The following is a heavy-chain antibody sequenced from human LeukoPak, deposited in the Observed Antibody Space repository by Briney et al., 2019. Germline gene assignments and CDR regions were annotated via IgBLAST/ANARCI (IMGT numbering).Heavy chain of an antibody. Sequence: GGSLRLSCAASGFTFSSYWMHWVRQAPGKGLEWVSVIYSGGSTYYADSVKGRFTISRDNAKNSLYLQMNSLRAEDTAVYYCAELGITMIGGVWGKGTTVTISS. CDR2: IYSGGST. CDR1: GFTFSSYW. J-gene: IGHJ6*04. D-gene: IGHD3-10*02. V-gene: IGHV3-66*01. CDR3: AELGITMIGGV.